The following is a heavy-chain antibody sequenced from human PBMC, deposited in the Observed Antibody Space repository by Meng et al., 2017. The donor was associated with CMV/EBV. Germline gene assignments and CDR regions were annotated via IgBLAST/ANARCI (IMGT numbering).Heavy chain of an antibody. V-gene: IGHV3-11*04. Sequence: GESLKISCAASGFTFSDYYMSWIRQAPGKGLEWVSYISSSGSTIYYADSVKGRFTISRDNAKNSLYLQMNSLRAEDTAVYYCAKDSIVVVPAAIGLYNWFDPWGQGTLVTVSS. CDR1: GFTFSDYY. J-gene: IGHJ5*02. CDR2: ISSSGSTI. D-gene: IGHD2-2*02. CDR3: AKDSIVVVPAAIGLYNWFDP.